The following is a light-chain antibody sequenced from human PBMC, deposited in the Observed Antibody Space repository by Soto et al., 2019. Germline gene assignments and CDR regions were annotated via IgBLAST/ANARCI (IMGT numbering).Light chain of an antibody. CDR1: LSDIGIYKY. CDR2: EVT. V-gene: IGLV2-14*01. CDR3: SSYTTSSTRV. J-gene: IGLJ1*01. Sequence: LKNPAYVTGSPGHAISISCNRSLSDIGIYKYVSWYQPHPGKVPKLIIYEVTNRPSGVSNRFSGSKSGNTASLTISGLQVEDEADYYCSSYTTSSTRVFGPGTKVTVL.